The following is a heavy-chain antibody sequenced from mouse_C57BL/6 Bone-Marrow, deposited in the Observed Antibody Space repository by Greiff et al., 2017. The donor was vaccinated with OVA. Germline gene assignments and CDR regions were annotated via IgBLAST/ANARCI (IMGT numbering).Heavy chain of an antibody. D-gene: IGHD3-2*02. CDR3: AREERHSSGYIY. CDR2: IYPGGGYT. V-gene: IGHV1-63*01. J-gene: IGHJ3*01. Sequence: QVQLQQSGAELVRPGTSVKMSCKASGYTFTNYWIGWAKQRPGHGLEWIGDIYPGGGYTNYNEKFKGKATLTADKSSSTAYMQFSSLTSEDSAIYYGAREERHSSGYIYWGQGTLVTVSA. CDR1: GYTFTNYW.